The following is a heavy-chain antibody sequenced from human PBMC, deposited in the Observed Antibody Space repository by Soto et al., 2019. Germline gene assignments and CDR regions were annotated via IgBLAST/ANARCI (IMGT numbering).Heavy chain of an antibody. Sequence: EVQLLESGGGLVQPGGSLRLSCAASGFTFSSYVMNWVRQAPGKGLEWVSTISGSGGSTYYADSVEDRFTFSRDNSKNTLHLLMNSLRAEDTAVYYCAKGGLNGWYDAFDIWGQGTMVTVSS. CDR1: GFTFSSYV. CDR2: ISGSGGST. CDR3: AKGGLNGWYDAFDI. V-gene: IGHV3-23*01. D-gene: IGHD6-19*01. J-gene: IGHJ3*02.